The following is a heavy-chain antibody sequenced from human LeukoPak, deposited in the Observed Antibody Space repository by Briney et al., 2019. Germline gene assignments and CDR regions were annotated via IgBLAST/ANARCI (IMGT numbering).Heavy chain of an antibody. J-gene: IGHJ6*03. V-gene: IGHV3-21*01. Sequence: PGGSLRLSCAASGFTFSSYTMNWVRQAPGKGLEWVSSISSSSSYIYYADSVKGRFTISRDNAENSLYLQMSTLRAEDTAVYYCAREKGLTRDSYYYYMDVWGKGTTVTVSS. D-gene: IGHD1-14*01. CDR3: AREKGLTRDSYYYYMDV. CDR1: GFTFSSYT. CDR2: ISSSSSYI.